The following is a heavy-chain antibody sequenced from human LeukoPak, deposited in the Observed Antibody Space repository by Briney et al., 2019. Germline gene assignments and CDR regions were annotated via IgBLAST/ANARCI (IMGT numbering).Heavy chain of an antibody. Sequence: GGSLKLSCAASGFTFSGSAMHWVRQASGKGLEWVGRIRSKANSYATANAASVKGRFTISRDDSKNTLYLQMNSLRAEDTAVYYCARDRWGAFGYWGQGTLVTVSS. J-gene: IGHJ4*02. CDR1: GFTFSGSA. D-gene: IGHD4-23*01. CDR2: IRSKANSYAT. V-gene: IGHV3-73*01. CDR3: ARDRWGAFGY.